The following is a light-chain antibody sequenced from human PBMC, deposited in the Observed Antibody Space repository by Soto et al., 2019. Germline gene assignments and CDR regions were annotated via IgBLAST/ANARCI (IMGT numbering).Light chain of an antibody. CDR2: GTS. V-gene: IGLV7-43*01. J-gene: IGLJ2*01. CDR1: AGAVTSGLH. Sequence: QTVVTQEPSLTVSPGGTVTLTCSCSAGAVTSGLHPNWFQQKPGQPPRSLIVGTSNQHSWTPARFSGSLLGGKAALTLSGVQPEDEAEYYCLLVCGGTCVFGGGTKLTVL. CDR3: LLVCGGTCV.